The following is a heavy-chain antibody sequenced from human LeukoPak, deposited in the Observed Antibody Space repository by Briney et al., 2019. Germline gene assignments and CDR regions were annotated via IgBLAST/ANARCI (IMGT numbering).Heavy chain of an antibody. J-gene: IGHJ4*02. Sequence: SVKVSCKASGGTFSNFGITWVRQAPGQGLEWMGRIISIFGTPNYAQKFQGRVTITTDESTSTAYMDLYSLRSEDTAVYYCARAVLHRHFDYWGQGTLVTVSS. CDR1: GGTFSNFG. CDR2: IISIFGTP. CDR3: ARAVLHRHFDY. D-gene: IGHD3-10*01. V-gene: IGHV1-69*05.